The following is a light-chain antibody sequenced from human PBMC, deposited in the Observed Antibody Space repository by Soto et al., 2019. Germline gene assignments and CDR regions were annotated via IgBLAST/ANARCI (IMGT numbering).Light chain of an antibody. J-gene: IGKJ1*01. CDR1: QSVSSN. CDR2: GAS. CDR3: QQYNNWPRT. Sequence: EILVTQSPATLSVSPGERVTLSCRASQSVSSNLAWYQQKPGQAPRLLIYGASTRDTGIPARFSGSGSGTEFTLPLSRLQSEDFEVYYCQQYNNWPRTFGQGTKVDIK. V-gene: IGKV3-15*01.